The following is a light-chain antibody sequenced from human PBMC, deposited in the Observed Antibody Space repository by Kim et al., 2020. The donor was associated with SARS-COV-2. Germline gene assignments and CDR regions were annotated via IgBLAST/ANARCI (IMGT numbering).Light chain of an antibody. V-gene: IGLV3-27*01. CDR1: VLGKKY. Sequence: VSPEQTARITCSGDVLGKKYAPWFQQKPGQAPVLVIYKNSERGSGIPERFSGSSSGTTVTLTISGAQVEDEANYYCYSAADNILVFGEGTRLTV. J-gene: IGLJ3*02. CDR3: YSAADNILV. CDR2: KNS.